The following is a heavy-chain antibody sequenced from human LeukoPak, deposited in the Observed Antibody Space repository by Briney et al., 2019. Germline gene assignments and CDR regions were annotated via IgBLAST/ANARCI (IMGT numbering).Heavy chain of an antibody. Sequence: SETLSLTCAVYGGSFSGYYWSWIRQPPGKGLEWIGEINHSGSTNYNPSLKSRVTISVDTSKNQFSLKLRSVTAADTAVYYCARSDIVDTGWAFDIWGQGTMVTVSS. D-gene: IGHD5-12*01. CDR1: GGSFSGYY. V-gene: IGHV4-34*01. J-gene: IGHJ3*02. CDR3: ARSDIVDTGWAFDI. CDR2: INHSGST.